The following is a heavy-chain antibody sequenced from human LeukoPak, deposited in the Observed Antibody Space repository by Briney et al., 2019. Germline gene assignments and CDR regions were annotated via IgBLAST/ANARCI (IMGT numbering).Heavy chain of an antibody. J-gene: IGHJ4*02. D-gene: IGHD6-19*01. CDR3: AKESGWYGDFDY. V-gene: IGHV3-23*01. CDR1: GFTFSSYA. Sequence: GGSLRLSCAASGFTFSSYAMSWVRQAPGKGLEWVSAISGSGGSTYYADSVKGRFTISRGNSKNTLYLQMNSLRAEDTAVYYRAKESGWYGDFDYWGQGTLVTVSS. CDR2: ISGSGGST.